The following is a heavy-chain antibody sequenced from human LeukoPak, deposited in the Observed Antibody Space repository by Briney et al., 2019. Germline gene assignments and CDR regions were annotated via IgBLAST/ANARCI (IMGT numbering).Heavy chain of an antibody. D-gene: IGHD2-2*01. V-gene: IGHV4-61*02. CDR1: GGSISSGSYY. CDR3: ARLVVPANHFDY. J-gene: IGHJ4*02. Sequence: SETLSLTCTVSGGSISSGSYYWRWIRQPAGKGLEWIGRIYTSGSTNYNPSLKSRVTISVDTSKNQFSLKLSSVTAADTAVYYCARLVVPANHFDYWGQGTLVTVSS. CDR2: IYTSGST.